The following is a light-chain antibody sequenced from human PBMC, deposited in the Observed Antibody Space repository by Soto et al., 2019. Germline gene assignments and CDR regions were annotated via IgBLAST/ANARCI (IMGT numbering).Light chain of an antibody. Sequence: DIVMTQSPDSLAVSLGERATINCKSSQSVLYSSNNKNYLAWYQQKPGQPPKLLIYWASTRESGVPDRFSGRGSRTDFTLTISSLQAEDVAVYYCQQYYSTPFTFGPGTKVDIK. CDR2: WAS. CDR1: QSVLYSSNNKNY. J-gene: IGKJ3*01. V-gene: IGKV4-1*01. CDR3: QQYYSTPFT.